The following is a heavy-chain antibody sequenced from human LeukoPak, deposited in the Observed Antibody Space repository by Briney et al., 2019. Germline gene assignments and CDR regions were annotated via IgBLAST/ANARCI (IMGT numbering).Heavy chain of an antibody. CDR1: GFTFSSYG. Sequence: PGGSLRLSCAASGFTFSSYGMHWVRQAPGKGLEWVAFIRYDGSDKDYVDSVKGRFTISRDNSKNTLYLQMNSLRAEDTAVYYCAKDRDKGNYYFDYWGQGTLVTVPS. CDR3: AKDRDKGNYYFDY. CDR2: IRYDGSDK. J-gene: IGHJ4*02. V-gene: IGHV3-30*02. D-gene: IGHD1-7*01.